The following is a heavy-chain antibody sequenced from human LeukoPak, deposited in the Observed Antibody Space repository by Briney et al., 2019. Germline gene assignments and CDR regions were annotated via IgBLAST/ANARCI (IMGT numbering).Heavy chain of an antibody. D-gene: IGHD6-19*01. Sequence: GGSLRLSCAASGFTFSSYWMSWVRQAPGKGLEWVANIKQDGSEKYYVDSVKGRFTISRDNAKNSLYLQMNSLRAEDTAVYYCARDGLYSSGWYGGDYWGQGTLVTVSS. CDR1: GFTFSSYW. V-gene: IGHV3-7*01. J-gene: IGHJ4*02. CDR3: ARDGLYSSGWYGGDY. CDR2: IKQDGSEK.